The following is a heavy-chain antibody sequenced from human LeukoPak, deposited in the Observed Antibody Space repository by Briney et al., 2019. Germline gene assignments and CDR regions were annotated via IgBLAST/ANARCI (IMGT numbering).Heavy chain of an antibody. J-gene: IGHJ2*01. V-gene: IGHV3-53*01. Sequence: GGSLTLSCEGSGFSVSTKYMNWVRQAPGKGLEWVSILYSGSSTYYTDSVKGRFTVSRDDSKNTLYLHMNSLGVKDTAVYYCARVGDHYHWYLDVWGRGTLVTVSS. D-gene: IGHD3-10*01. CDR3: ARVGDHYHWYLDV. CDR2: LYSGSST. CDR1: GFSVSTKY.